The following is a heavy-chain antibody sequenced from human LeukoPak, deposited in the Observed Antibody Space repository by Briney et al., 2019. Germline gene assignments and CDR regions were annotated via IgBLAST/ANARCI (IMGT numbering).Heavy chain of an antibody. J-gene: IGHJ3*02. CDR2: ISIDGHI. V-gene: IGHV4-34*01. Sequence: SETLSLTCAVYGGSLSGYFWSWIRQSPGKGLEWIGEISIDGHINYNPSLKSRVTISLDTTKNQFSLKLTSVIAADTALYHCVRQIGAGAFDIWGQETVATVSS. D-gene: IGHD6-13*01. CDR1: GGSLSGYF. CDR3: VRQIGAGAFDI.